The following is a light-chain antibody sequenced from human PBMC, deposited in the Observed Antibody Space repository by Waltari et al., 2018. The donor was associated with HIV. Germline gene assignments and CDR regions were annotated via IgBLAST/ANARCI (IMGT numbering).Light chain of an antibody. CDR2: DVS. J-gene: IGLJ3*02. Sequence: QSALTQPRSVSGSPGQSATIACTGTSSDVGTHNYVTWYQPHPDQVPKLIIYDVSKRPSGVPDRFSGSKSGNTASLTISGLQPEDEADYYCTSLRGTDSLMFGGGTKVTVL. V-gene: IGLV2-11*01. CDR1: SSDVGTHNY. CDR3: TSLRGTDSLM.